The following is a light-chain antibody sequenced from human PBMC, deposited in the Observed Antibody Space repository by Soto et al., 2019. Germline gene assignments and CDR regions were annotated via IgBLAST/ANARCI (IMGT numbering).Light chain of an antibody. J-gene: IGLJ3*02. CDR3: SSYKTSITV. CDR1: SSDIGDYKY. CDR2: EVN. Sequence: QSALTQPASVSGSPGQSVSISCSGTSSDIGDYKYVSSYQQHPGKAPKLVISEVNNRPLGVSNRFSGSKSGNTASLTISALQAEDEADYYCSSYKTSITVFGGGTKLTVL. V-gene: IGLV2-14*01.